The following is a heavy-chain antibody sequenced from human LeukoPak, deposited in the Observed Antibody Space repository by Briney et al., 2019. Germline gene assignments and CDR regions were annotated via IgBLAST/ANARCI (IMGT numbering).Heavy chain of an antibody. D-gene: IGHD2-2*01. Sequence: ASVKVSCKASGYTFTGYYMHWVRQAPGQGLEWMGWINPNSGGTNYAQKFQGRVTMTRDTSISTAYMELSRLRSDDTAVYYCARTYCTSTSCQFDYWGQGTLVTVSS. V-gene: IGHV1-2*02. CDR3: ARTYCTSTSCQFDY. J-gene: IGHJ4*02. CDR2: INPNSGGT. CDR1: GYTFTGYY.